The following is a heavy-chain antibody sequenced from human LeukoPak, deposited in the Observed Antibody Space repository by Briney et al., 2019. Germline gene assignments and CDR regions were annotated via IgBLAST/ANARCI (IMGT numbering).Heavy chain of an antibody. CDR1: GGSISSSNW. D-gene: IGHD6-19*01. Sequence: SETLSLTCAVSGGSISSSNWWSWVRQPPGKGLEWIGEIYHSGSTNYNPSLKSRVTIPVDTSKNQFSLKLSSVTAADTAVYYCARGILGWLSEWGQGTLVTVSS. J-gene: IGHJ4*02. CDR2: IYHSGST. V-gene: IGHV4-4*02. CDR3: ARGILGWLSE.